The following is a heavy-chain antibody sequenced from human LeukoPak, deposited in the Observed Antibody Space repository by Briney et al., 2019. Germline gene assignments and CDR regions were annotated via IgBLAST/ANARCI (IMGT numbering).Heavy chain of an antibody. V-gene: IGHV3-21*04. CDR3: ARAGRLQYGDYVAFDY. D-gene: IGHD4-17*01. CDR1: GFTFSNYA. Sequence: GGSLRLSCEASGFTFSNYAMSWVRQAPGKRLEWVSSISGSSDNTNYADSVKGRFTSSRDNAKNSLYLQMNSLRDEDTAVYYCARAGRLQYGDYVAFDYWGQGTLVTVSS. CDR2: ISGSSDNT. J-gene: IGHJ4*02.